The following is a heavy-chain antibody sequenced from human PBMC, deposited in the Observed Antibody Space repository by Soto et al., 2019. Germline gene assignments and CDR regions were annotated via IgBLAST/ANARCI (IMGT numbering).Heavy chain of an antibody. CDR3: ARDLGVPAATYYYYGMDV. J-gene: IGHJ6*02. CDR2: IYYSGST. CDR1: GGSISSCY. V-gene: IGHV4-59*01. Sequence: PSETLSLTCAVSGGSISSCYWSWIRQPPGKGLEWIGYIYYSGSTNYNPSLKSRVTISVDTSKNQFSLKLSSVTAADTAVYYCARDLGVPAATYYYYGMDVWGQGTTVTVSS. D-gene: IGHD2-2*01.